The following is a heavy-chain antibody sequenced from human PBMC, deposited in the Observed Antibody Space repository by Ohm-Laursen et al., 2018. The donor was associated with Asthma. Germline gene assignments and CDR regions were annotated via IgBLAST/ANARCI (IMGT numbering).Heavy chain of an antibody. D-gene: IGHD4-17*01. Sequence: EASVKVSCKTSGYTFTSYGISWVRQAPGQGLEWMGWISAYNGNTNYAQKLQGRVTMTTDTSTSTAYIKLSRLRSDDTAVYYCAMLYDYGDYVYWGQGALVTVSS. CDR2: ISAYNGNT. V-gene: IGHV1-18*04. CDR1: GYTFTSYG. J-gene: IGHJ4*02. CDR3: AMLYDYGDYVY.